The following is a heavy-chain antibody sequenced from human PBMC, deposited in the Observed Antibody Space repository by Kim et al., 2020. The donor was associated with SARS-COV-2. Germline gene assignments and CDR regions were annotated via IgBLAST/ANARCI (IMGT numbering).Heavy chain of an antibody. CDR1: GGTFSSYA. CDR3: ARVKDSSGYGGAFDI. CDR2: IIPIFGTA. J-gene: IGHJ3*02. Sequence: SVKVSCKASGGTFSSYAISWVRQAPGQGLEWMGGIIPIFGTANYAQKFQGRVTITADESTSTAYMELSSLRSEDTAVYYCARVKDSSGYGGAFDIWGQGTMVTVSS. D-gene: IGHD3-22*01. V-gene: IGHV1-69*13.